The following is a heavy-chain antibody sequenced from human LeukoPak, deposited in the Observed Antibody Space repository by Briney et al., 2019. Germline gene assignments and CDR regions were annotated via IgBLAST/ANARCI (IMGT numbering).Heavy chain of an antibody. D-gene: IGHD6-19*01. J-gene: IGHJ4*02. V-gene: IGHV3-7*05. Sequence: GGSLRLSCAASGFTFSSYWMSWVRQAPGKGLEWVTNIKEDGSEKNYVDSVKGRFTISRDNAKNSLYLQMNILRAEDTAVYYCAKRSYDSSGLDYWGQGTLVTVSS. CDR1: GFTFSSYW. CDR2: IKEDGSEK. CDR3: AKRSYDSSGLDY.